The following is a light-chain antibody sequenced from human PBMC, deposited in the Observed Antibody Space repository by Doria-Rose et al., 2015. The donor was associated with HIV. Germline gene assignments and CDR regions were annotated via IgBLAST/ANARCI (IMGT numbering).Light chain of an antibody. CDR3: NSYVGSNDNYV. V-gene: IGLV2-8*01. CDR1: SSDVGGYNY. J-gene: IGLJ1*01. Sequence: LTPPPSASGSPGQSVTISCTGTSSDVGGYNYVSWYQQHPGKVPKLLIYEVSKRPSGVPGRFSGSKSGNTASLTVSGLQAEDEADYYCNSYVGSNDNYVFGTGTKVTVL. CDR2: EVS.